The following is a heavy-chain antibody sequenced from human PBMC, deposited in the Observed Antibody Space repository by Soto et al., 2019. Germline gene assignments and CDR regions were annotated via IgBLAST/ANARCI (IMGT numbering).Heavy chain of an antibody. CDR3: ARDPHYYFDY. J-gene: IGHJ4*02. CDR1: GYSISSGYY. V-gene: IGHV4-38-2*02. Sequence: SETLSLTCAVSGYSISSGYYWGWIRQPPGKGLEWIGSIYHSGSTYYNPSLKSRVTISVDTSKNQFSLKLSSVTAADTAVYYCARDPHYYFDYWGQGTLVTVPQ. CDR2: IYHSGST.